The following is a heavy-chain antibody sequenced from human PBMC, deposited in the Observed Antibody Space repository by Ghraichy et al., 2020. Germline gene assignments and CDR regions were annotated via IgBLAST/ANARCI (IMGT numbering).Heavy chain of an antibody. CDR1: GFDFSDHA. J-gene: IGHJ4*02. V-gene: IGHV3-49*04. D-gene: IGHD3-22*01. Sequence: GGSLRLSCTTSGFDFSDHAVSWVRQALGKGLEWVGFISSSGFGGTSEHAASVRGRFTISRDDSKSVAYLQMDSLKTEDTALYFCSREAPPYYDSSGYYYFDCWGQGTRVTVSS. CDR2: ISSSGFGGTS. CDR3: SREAPPYYDSSGYYYFDC.